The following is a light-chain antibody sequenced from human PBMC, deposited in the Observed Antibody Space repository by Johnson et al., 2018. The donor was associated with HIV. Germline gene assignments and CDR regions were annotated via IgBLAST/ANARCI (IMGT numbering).Light chain of an antibody. CDR2: DNN. CDR3: RTWDSSLTSYV. J-gene: IGLJ1*01. CDR1: SSNIGNNY. Sequence: QSVLTQPPSVSAAPGQKVTISCSGSSSNIGNNYVSWYQQVPGTAPKLLIYDNNKRPSGIPDRFSGSKSGTSATLGITGLQTGDEADYYCRTWDSSLTSYVFGAGTKVTVL. V-gene: IGLV1-51*01.